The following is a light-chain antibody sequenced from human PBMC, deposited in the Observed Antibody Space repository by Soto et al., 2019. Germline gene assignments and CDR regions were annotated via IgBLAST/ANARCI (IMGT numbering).Light chain of an antibody. CDR1: QSVSSN. CDR2: GAS. V-gene: IGKV3-15*01. Sequence: EIGMTQSPATLSVSPGERVTLSCRAGQSVSSNLAWYRQKPGQAPRLLIYGASTRATGIPARFSASGSGTEFTLTISSLQSEDFAVYFCQQYNNWPLTFGQGTKVEV. J-gene: IGKJ1*01. CDR3: QQYNNWPLT.